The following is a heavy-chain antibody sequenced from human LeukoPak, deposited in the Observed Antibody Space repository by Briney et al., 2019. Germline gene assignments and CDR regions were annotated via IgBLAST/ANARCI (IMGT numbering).Heavy chain of an antibody. V-gene: IGHV3-74*01. CDR3: VRGRLYYDILTGPTDAMDV. J-gene: IGHJ6*02. D-gene: IGHD3-9*01. Sequence: GGSLRLSCAASGFTFSSYSMNWVRQAPGKGLEWVSRINSDESSTNYADSVKGRFTISRDNAKSTLYLQMNSLRGEDTAVYYCVRGRLYYDILTGPTDAMDVWGQGTTVTVS. CDR1: GFTFSSYS. CDR2: INSDESST.